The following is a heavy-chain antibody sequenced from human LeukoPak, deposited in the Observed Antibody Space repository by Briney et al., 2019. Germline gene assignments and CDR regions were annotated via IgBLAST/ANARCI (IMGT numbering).Heavy chain of an antibody. J-gene: IGHJ6*03. D-gene: IGHD3-22*01. V-gene: IGHV3-21*01. CDR1: GFTFSSYS. Sequence: GGSLRLSCAASGFTFSSYSMNWVRQAPGKGLEWVSSISSSSSYIYYADSVKGRFTISRDNAKNSLYLQMNSLRAEDTAVYYCARDAYYYDSSGYYYYYYMDVWGKGTTDTVSS. CDR3: ARDAYYYDSSGYYYYYYMDV. CDR2: ISSSSSYI.